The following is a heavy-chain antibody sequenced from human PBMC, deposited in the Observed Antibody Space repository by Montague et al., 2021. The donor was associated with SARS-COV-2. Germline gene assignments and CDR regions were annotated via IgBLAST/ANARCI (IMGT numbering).Heavy chain of an antibody. CDR2: IYYSGST. CDR3: ARRGDYYGAGSYPN. CDR1: GGSISSSSYC. Sequence: SETLSLTCTVSGGSISSSSYCWGWIRQPPGKRLEWMGSIYYSGSTYYNPSLKSRATISVNTSKKQSSLKLSSVTAADTAVYYCARRGDYYGAGSYPNWGQGPLVLVSS. J-gene: IGHJ4*02. D-gene: IGHD3-10*01. V-gene: IGHV4-39*01.